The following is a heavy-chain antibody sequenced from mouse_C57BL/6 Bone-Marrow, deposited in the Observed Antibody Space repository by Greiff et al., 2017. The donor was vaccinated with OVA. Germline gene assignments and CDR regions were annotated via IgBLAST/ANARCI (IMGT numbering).Heavy chain of an antibody. D-gene: IGHD3-3*01. Sequence: EVQVVESGGGLVQPGGSLKLSCAASGFTFSDYYMYWVRQTPEKSLEWVAYISNGGGSTYYPDTVKGRFTISRDNATNTLYLQMSRLKSEDTAMYYCARHEGPAWFAYWGQGTLVTVSA. V-gene: IGHV5-12*01. J-gene: IGHJ3*01. CDR2: ISNGGGST. CDR3: ARHEGPAWFAY. CDR1: GFTFSDYY.